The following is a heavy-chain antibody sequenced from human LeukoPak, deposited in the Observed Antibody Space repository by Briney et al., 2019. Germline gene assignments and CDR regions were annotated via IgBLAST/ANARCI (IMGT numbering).Heavy chain of an antibody. CDR1: GFTFSSYG. CDR2: TSYDGSNK. CDR3: ARTRMSIAAGEPYYFDY. D-gene: IGHD6-6*01. J-gene: IGHJ4*02. Sequence: GGSLRLSCAASGFTFSSYGMHWVRQAPGKGLECVAVTSYDGSNKYYADSVKGRFTISRDNSKNTLYLQMNSLRAEDTAVYYCARTRMSIAAGEPYYFDYWGQGTLVTVSS. V-gene: IGHV3-30*03.